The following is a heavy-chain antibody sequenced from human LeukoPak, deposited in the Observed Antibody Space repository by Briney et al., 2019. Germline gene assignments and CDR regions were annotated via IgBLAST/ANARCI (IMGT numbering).Heavy chain of an antibody. CDR1: GFTFSSYA. CDR2: ISGSGGST. Sequence: GGSLRLSCAASGFTFSSYAMSWLRQAPGKGLEWVSAISGSGGSTYYADSVKGRFTISRDNSKNTLYLQMNSLRAEDTAVYYCAKSWENTYYYDSSGYYYFDYWGQGTLVTVSS. D-gene: IGHD3-22*01. V-gene: IGHV3-23*01. CDR3: AKSWENTYYYDSSGYYYFDY. J-gene: IGHJ4*02.